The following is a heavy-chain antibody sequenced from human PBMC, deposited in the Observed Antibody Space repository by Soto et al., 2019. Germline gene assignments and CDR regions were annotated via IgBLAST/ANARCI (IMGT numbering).Heavy chain of an antibody. CDR3: ARDCNCTNTRWQNCFDP. CDR2: ISGNTGKT. D-gene: IGHD2-8*01. CDR1: GYTFIRYG. J-gene: IGHJ5*02. V-gene: IGHV1-18*01. Sequence: QVQLVQSGAEVTEPGASVKVSCKASGYTFIRYGVSWVRQAPGQGLEWMGWISGNTGKTNYAQKLQGRVIMTTDTSTSTAYMELKSLTSDDTAVYYCARDCNCTNTRWQNCFDPWGQGTLVTVSS.